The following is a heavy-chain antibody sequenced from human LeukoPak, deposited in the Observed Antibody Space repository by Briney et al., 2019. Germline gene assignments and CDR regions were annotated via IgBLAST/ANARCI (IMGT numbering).Heavy chain of an antibody. CDR3: ARGSRGVGGTTFFDY. CDR2: ISAYNGNP. D-gene: IGHD1-26*01. Sequence: ASVKVSCKASGYTFTSYGISWVRQAPGQGLEWMGWISAYNGNPNYAQKLQGRVTMTTDTSTSTAYMELRSLRSDDTAVYYCARGSRGVGGTTFFDYWGQGTLVTVSS. CDR1: GYTFTSYG. V-gene: IGHV1-18*01. J-gene: IGHJ4*02.